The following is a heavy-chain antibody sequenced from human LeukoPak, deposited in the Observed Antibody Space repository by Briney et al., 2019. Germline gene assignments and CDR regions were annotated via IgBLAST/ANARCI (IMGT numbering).Heavy chain of an antibody. V-gene: IGHV4-34*01. CDR1: GGSFSGYY. D-gene: IGHD6-6*01. CDR3: ARGLRHRAGLRYFDY. J-gene: IGHJ4*02. CDR2: INHSGST. Sequence: PSETLSLTCAVYGGSFSGYYWSWIRQPPGKGLEWIGEINHSGSTNYNPSLKSRVTISVDTSKNQFSLKLSSVTAADAAVYYCARGLRHRAGLRYFDYWGQGTLVTVSS.